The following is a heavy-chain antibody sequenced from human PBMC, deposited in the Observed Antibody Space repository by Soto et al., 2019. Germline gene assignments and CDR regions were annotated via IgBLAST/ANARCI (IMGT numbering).Heavy chain of an antibody. Sequence: SGPTLVNPTQTLTLTCTFSGFSLSTSGMCVSWIRQPPGKALEWLALIDWDDDKYYSTSLKTRLTISKDTSKNQVVLTMTNMDPVDTATYYCARGNTAMVTGWFDHWGQGTLVTVSS. CDR1: GFSLSTSGMC. CDR2: IDWDDDK. D-gene: IGHD5-18*01. V-gene: IGHV2-70*01. J-gene: IGHJ5*02. CDR3: ARGNTAMVTGWFDH.